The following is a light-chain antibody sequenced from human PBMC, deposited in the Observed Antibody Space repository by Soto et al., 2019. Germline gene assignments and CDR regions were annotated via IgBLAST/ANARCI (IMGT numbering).Light chain of an antibody. Sequence: QSALTHPASVSGSPGQSITNSCTGTSSDVGGYNYVSWYQQHPGKAPKLMIYDVSNRPSGVSNRFSGSKSCNTASLTISGLQAEDEADYYCSSYTSSSTLGVFGGGTKLTVL. CDR1: SSDVGGYNY. CDR3: SSYTSSSTLGV. CDR2: DVS. V-gene: IGLV2-14*01. J-gene: IGLJ3*02.